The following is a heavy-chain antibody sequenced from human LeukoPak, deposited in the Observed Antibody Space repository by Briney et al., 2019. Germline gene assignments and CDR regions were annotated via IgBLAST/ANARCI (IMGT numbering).Heavy chain of an antibody. Sequence: GGSLRLSCAASGFTVSSNYMDWVRQAPGKGLEWVSVIYSGGSTYYADSVKGRFTISRDNSKNTLYLQMDSLRAEDTAVYYCAGTYYYDKGAFDIWGQGTMVTVSS. CDR1: GFTVSSNY. V-gene: IGHV3-53*01. CDR2: IYSGGST. D-gene: IGHD3-22*01. CDR3: AGTYYYDKGAFDI. J-gene: IGHJ3*02.